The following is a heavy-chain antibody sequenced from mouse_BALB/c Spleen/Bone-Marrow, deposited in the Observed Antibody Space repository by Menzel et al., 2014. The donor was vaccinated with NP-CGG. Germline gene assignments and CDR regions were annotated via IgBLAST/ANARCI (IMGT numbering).Heavy chain of an antibody. CDR1: GFTFNTYA. Sequence: EVMLVESGGGLVQPKGSLTLSCAASGFTFNTYAMNWVRQAPGKGLEWVARIRSRSNKYATYYADSVKDRFTISRDDSQSMLYLQMNNLKTEDTAMYYCVRRGAAYWGQGTLVTVSA. CDR2: IRSRSNKYAT. V-gene: IGHV10-1*02. CDR3: VRRGAAY. J-gene: IGHJ3*01.